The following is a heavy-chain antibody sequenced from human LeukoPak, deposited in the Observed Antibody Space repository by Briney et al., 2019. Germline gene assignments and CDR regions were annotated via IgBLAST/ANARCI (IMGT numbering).Heavy chain of an antibody. CDR2: IIPIFGTA. D-gene: IGHD3-22*01. CDR1: GGTFSSYA. Sequence: ASVKVSCKASGGTFSSYAISWVRQAPGQGLEWMGRIIPIFGTANYAQKVQGRVTITTDESTSTAYMELSSLRSEDTAVYYCARNYYDSSGYFDYWGQGTLVTVSS. CDR3: ARNYYDSSGYFDY. V-gene: IGHV1-69*05. J-gene: IGHJ4*02.